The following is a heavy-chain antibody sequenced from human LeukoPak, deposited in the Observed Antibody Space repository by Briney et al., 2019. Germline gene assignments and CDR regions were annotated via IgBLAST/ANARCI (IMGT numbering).Heavy chain of an antibody. CDR1: GFTFTSYN. CDR2: IYSGGST. D-gene: IGHD3-10*01. Sequence: GGSLRLSCAASGFTFTSYNMNWVRQAPGKGLEWVSVIYSGGSTYYADSVKGRFTISRDNSKSTLYIQMNSLRAEDTAVYYCARAKPKNMVRGLIMRRESRYYFDYWGQGTLVTVSS. CDR3: ARAKPKNMVRGLIMRRESRYYFDY. V-gene: IGHV3-53*01. J-gene: IGHJ4*02.